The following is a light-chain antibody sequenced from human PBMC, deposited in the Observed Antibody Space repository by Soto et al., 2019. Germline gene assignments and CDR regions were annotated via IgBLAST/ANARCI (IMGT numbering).Light chain of an antibody. Sequence: EIFLTQSPGTLSLSPLEIATLSFMSSQSVSNNYLAWYQQKPGQAPRLLIYGASNRATGIPDRFSGSGSGTDFSLTISRLEPEDFAVYYCQQYDTSPRTFGQGTKVDIK. CDR2: GAS. CDR1: QSVSNNY. J-gene: IGKJ1*01. V-gene: IGKV3-20*01. CDR3: QQYDTSPRT.